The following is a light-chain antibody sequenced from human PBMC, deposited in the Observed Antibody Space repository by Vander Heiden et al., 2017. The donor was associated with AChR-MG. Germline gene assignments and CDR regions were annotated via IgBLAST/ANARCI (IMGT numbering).Light chain of an antibody. V-gene: IGKV3-11*01. Sequence: EIVLTQSPATLSLSPGARATLSCRASQSVRSYLAWYQQKPGQAPRLLIYDASNRATGIPARFSGSGSGTDFTRTISSLEPEDFAVYYCQQRSNWPPVLYTFGQGTKLEIK. J-gene: IGKJ2*01. CDR3: QQRSNWPPVLYT. CDR2: DAS. CDR1: QSVRSY.